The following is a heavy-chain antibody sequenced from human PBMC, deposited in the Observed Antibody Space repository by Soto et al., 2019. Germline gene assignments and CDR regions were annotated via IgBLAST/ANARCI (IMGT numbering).Heavy chain of an antibody. J-gene: IGHJ5*02. CDR1: GGTFSSYA. Sequence: GASVTVSCKASGGTFSSYASSWVRQAPGQGLEWMGGIIPIFGTANYAQKFQGRVTITADESTSTAYMELSSLRSEDTAVYYCARESDFGPYHYDSSGYYYNWFDPWGQGTLVTAPQ. D-gene: IGHD3-22*01. CDR3: ARESDFGPYHYDSSGYYYNWFDP. CDR2: IIPIFGTA. V-gene: IGHV1-69*13.